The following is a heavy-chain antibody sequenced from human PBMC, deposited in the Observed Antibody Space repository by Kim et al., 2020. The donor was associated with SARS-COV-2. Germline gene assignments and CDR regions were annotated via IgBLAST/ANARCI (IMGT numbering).Heavy chain of an antibody. Sequence: GGSLRLSCAASGFTFSSYAMHWVRQAPGKGLEWMAVISYDGSNKYYADSVKGRFTISRDNSKNTLYLQMNSLRAEDTAVYYCALSQSGSYRHYFDYWGQG. J-gene: IGHJ4*02. CDR1: GFTFSSYA. CDR2: ISYDGSNK. V-gene: IGHV3-30-3*01. CDR3: ALSQSGSYRHYFDY. D-gene: IGHD1-26*01.